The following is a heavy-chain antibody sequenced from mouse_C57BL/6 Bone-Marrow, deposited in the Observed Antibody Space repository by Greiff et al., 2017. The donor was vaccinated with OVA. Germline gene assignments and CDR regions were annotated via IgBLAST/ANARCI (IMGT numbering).Heavy chain of an antibody. V-gene: IGHV1-52*01. Sequence: QVQLQQPGAELVRPGSSVKLSCKASGYTFTSYWMHWVKQRPIQGLEWIGNIDPSDSETHYNQKFKDKATLTVDKSSSTAYMQLSSLTSEDSAVYYCAMGGWLLLAWFAYWGQGTLVTVSA. J-gene: IGHJ3*01. CDR3: AMGGWLLLAWFAY. D-gene: IGHD2-3*01. CDR2: IDPSDSET. CDR1: GYTFTSYW.